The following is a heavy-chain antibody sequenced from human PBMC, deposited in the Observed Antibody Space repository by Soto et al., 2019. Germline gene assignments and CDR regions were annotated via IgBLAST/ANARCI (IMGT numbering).Heavy chain of an antibody. V-gene: IGHV4-59*01. CDR3: ARDRGIAAAGHYGMDV. J-gene: IGHJ6*02. CDR1: GGSISSYY. Sequence: SETLSLTCTVSGGSISSYYWSWIRQPPGKGLEWIGYIYYSGSTNYNPSLKSRVTISVDTSKNQFSLKLSSVTAADTAVYYCARDRGIAAAGHYGMDVWGQGTTVTVSS. CDR2: IYYSGST. D-gene: IGHD6-13*01.